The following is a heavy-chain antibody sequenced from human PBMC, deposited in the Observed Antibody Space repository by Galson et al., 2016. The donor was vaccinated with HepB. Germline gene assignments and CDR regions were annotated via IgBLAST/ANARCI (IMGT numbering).Heavy chain of an antibody. Sequence: SVKVSCKASGYTFTGYYIHWIRQAPGQGLEWMGWIDPNGGGANYPESFKGRVTMTRDTSIITACMELRRLTSDDTAVYYCAIGYVAETPGDAFDIWGRGTVVTVSS. CDR3: AIGYVAETPGDAFDI. CDR1: GYTFTGYY. J-gene: IGHJ3*02. CDR2: IDPNGGGA. D-gene: IGHD5-12*01. V-gene: IGHV1-2*02.